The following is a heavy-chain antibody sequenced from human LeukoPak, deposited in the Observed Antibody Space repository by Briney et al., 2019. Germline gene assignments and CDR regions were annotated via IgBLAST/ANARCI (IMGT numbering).Heavy chain of an antibody. D-gene: IGHD4/OR15-4a*01. CDR3: AKDRFAGLRYGVVVY. Sequence: GGSLRLSCAASGFIFSDYYMRWVRQAPGKGLEWVAFIRYDGSDKFYADSVKGRFTISRDNSKNTLYLQMDSLRPEDTAVYYCAKDRFAGLRYGVVVYWGHGTLVTVSS. CDR2: IRYDGSDK. J-gene: IGHJ4*01. V-gene: IGHV3-30*02. CDR1: GFIFSDYY.